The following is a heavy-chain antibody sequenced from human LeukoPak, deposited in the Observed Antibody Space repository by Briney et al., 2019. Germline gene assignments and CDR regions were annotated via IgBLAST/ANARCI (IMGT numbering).Heavy chain of an antibody. V-gene: IGHV3-7*01. J-gene: IGHJ4*02. CDR1: GFRFNTYW. Sequence: GGSLRLSCAASGFRFNTYWMSWVRQAPGKGLEWVANIKQDGNEKYYADSVKGRFTISRDNSKNTLYLQMNSLRPEDTAVYYCARDDAPLWQGVFDYWGQGTLVTVSS. CDR2: IKQDGNEK. CDR3: ARDDAPLWQGVFDY.